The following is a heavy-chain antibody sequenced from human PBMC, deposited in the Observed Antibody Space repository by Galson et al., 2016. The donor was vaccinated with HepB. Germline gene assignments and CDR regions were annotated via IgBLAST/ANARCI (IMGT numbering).Heavy chain of an antibody. CDR2: INHGGST. CDR3: ARGGIPTGIFRNWFDP. CDR1: GGSFSGYS. V-gene: IGHV4-34*01. J-gene: IGHJ5*02. Sequence: SETLSLTCAVYGGSFSGYSWSWIRQPPGKGLEWIGEINHGGSTNYNPSLKSRVTISIDTSKNQFSLKLTSVTAADTGVYYCARGGIPTGIFRNWFDPWGQGTLVTVSS. D-gene: IGHD2-15*01.